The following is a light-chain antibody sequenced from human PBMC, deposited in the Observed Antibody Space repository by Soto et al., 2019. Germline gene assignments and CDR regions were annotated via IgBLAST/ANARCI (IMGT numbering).Light chain of an antibody. CDR3: QQYGSSTWT. V-gene: IGKV3-20*01. CDR2: DVS. CDR1: LSVTSH. J-gene: IGKJ1*01. Sequence: EMVLTHSPASLSLSPGERVMLSCMASLSVTSHLAWYQQKPGQAPSLLIYDVSKRPTGIPDRFSGSGSGTDFTLTISRLEPEDFAVYYCQQYGSSTWTFGQGTKVDIK.